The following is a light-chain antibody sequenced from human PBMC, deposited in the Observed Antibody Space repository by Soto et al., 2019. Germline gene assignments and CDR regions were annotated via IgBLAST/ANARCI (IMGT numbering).Light chain of an antibody. CDR1: QSISSN. V-gene: IGKV3-15*01. CDR3: QQRHNLPHT. CDR2: DAS. J-gene: IGKJ3*01. Sequence: ETVMTQSPATLSVSPGERATLSCRASQSISSNLAWFQQKPGQAPRLLIYDASTMATGFPSRFSGSGSGTDFTFTISSLQPEDIATYYCQQRHNLPHTFGPGTKVDIK.